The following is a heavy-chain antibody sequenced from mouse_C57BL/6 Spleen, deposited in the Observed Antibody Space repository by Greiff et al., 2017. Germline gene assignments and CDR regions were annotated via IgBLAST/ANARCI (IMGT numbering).Heavy chain of an antibody. CDR1: GYTFTDYN. Sequence: EVQLQESGPELVKPGASVKIPCKASGYTFTDYNMDWVKQSHGKSLEWIGDINPNNGGTVYNQKFKGKATLTVDKSSSTAYMELRSLTSEDTAVYYCARWLEAMDYWGQGTSVTVSS. D-gene: IGHD2-2*01. CDR3: ARWLEAMDY. CDR2: INPNNGGT. V-gene: IGHV1-18*01. J-gene: IGHJ4*01.